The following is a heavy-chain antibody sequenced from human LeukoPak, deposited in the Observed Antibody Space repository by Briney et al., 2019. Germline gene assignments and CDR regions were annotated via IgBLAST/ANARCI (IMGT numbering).Heavy chain of an antibody. CDR3: ARDLGALTSSWYYLSYY. D-gene: IGHD6-13*01. CDR1: GYNFNNNG. CDR2: INCYNGNT. Sequence: ASVKVSCKASGYNFNNNGISWVRQAPGQGLEWMGWINCYNGNTKYSQEIQGRVTMTKDTSTNTVYMELRSLRSDDTAVYYCARDLGALTSSWYYLSYYWGQGTLVTVSS. V-gene: IGHV1-18*04. J-gene: IGHJ4*02.